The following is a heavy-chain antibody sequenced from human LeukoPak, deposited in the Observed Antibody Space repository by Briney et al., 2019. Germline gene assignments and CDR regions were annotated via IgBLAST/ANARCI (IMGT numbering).Heavy chain of an antibody. Sequence: PSETLSLTCTVSGGSISSNNYYWAWIRQPPGKGLEWIGSIYYSGSTYYNPSLKSRVTASVDTSKSQFSLKLSSVSAADTAVYYCATAPAGTGGAWYFDLWGRGTLVTVSS. J-gene: IGHJ2*01. D-gene: IGHD2-2*01. CDR2: IYYSGST. V-gene: IGHV4-39*01. CDR3: ATAPAGTGGAWYFDL. CDR1: GGSISSNNYY.